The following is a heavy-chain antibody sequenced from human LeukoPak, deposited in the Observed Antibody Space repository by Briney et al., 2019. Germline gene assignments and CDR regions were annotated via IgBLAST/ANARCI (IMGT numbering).Heavy chain of an antibody. CDR3: ARRAGAYSHPYDY. Sequence: PGGFLRLSCTVSGVTFSSNSMSWVRQAPGKGLEGVSFIYSDNTHYSNSVMGRVTISIDNSKNTLYLQMNSLRAEDPAVYYCARRAGAYSHPYDYWGQGTLVTVSS. V-gene: IGHV3-53*01. J-gene: IGHJ4*02. CDR1: GVTFSSNS. CDR2: IYSDNT. D-gene: IGHD4/OR15-4a*01.